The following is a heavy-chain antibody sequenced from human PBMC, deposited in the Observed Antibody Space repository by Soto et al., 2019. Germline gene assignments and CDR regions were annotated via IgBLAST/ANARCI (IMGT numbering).Heavy chain of an antibody. CDR3: AKGGVLVAAAIVY. V-gene: IGHV3-9*01. J-gene: IGHJ4*02. CDR2: ISWNSGTI. Sequence: LRLSCAASGFTFDDYAMHWVRQAPGKGLEWVSGISWNSGTIGYADSVKGRFTISRDNAKNSLYLQMNNLRAEDTALYYCAKGGVLVAAAIVYWGQGTLVTVSS. D-gene: IGHD2-2*01. CDR1: GFTFDDYA.